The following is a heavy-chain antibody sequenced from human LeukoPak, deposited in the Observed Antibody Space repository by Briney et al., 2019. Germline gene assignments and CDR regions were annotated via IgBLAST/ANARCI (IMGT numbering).Heavy chain of an antibody. Sequence: GGSLRLSCTASGFSFSGHWMHWARQLPGKGLVWVSRISPTGSTTSYADSVKGRFTVSRNNAKNTLYLQVNNLRAEDTAVYYCARGPNSNWSGLDFWGQGTLLTVSS. CDR2: ISPTGSTT. CDR3: ARGPNSNWSGLDF. CDR1: GFSFSGHW. D-gene: IGHD6-6*01. V-gene: IGHV3-74*01. J-gene: IGHJ4*02.